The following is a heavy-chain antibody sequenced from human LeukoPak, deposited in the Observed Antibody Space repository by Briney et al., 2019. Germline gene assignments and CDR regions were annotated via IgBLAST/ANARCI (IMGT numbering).Heavy chain of an antibody. J-gene: IGHJ5*02. CDR1: GFTFEDYG. Sequence: GGSLRLSCAASGFTFEDYGMSWVRQVPGKGLEWLSGINWNGGSTGYADSVKGRFTMSRDNAEKSLYLQMNSLRAEDTALYYCVRGQYCRGGSCYGWNWFDAWGQGTLVTVSS. CDR3: VRGQYCRGGSCYGWNWFDA. V-gene: IGHV3-20*04. D-gene: IGHD2-15*01. CDR2: INWNGGST.